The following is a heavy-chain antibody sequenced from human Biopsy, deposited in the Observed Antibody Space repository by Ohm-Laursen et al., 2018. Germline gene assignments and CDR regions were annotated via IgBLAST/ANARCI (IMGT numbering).Heavy chain of an antibody. CDR2: IYSGGTT. J-gene: IGHJ6*02. Sequence: SLRLSCAASGFTVSSNYMSWVRQAPGKGLEWASFIYSGGTTYYADSVKGRFTISRDNSKNTLYLQMNSLRAEDTAVYYCARRLTTSFGMDVWGQGTTVTVSS. D-gene: IGHD4/OR15-4a*01. CDR3: ARRLTTSFGMDV. V-gene: IGHV3-53*01. CDR1: GFTVSSNY.